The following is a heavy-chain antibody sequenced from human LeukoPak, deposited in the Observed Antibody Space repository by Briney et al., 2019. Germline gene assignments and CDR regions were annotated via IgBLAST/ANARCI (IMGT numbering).Heavy chain of an antibody. V-gene: IGHV4-34*01. J-gene: IGHJ3*02. D-gene: IGHD2-2*01. CDR2: INHSGST. CDR3: ARKRRDIVVVPALRRGAFDI. Sequence: PSETLSLTCAVYGGSFSGYYWSWICQPPGKGLEWIGEINHSGSTNYNPSLKSRVTISVDTSKNQFSLKLSSVTAADTAVYYCARKRRDIVVVPALRRGAFDIWGQGSMVTVSS. CDR1: GGSFSGYY.